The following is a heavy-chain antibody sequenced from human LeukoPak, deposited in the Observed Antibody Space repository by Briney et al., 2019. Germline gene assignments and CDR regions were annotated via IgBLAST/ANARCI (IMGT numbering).Heavy chain of an antibody. V-gene: IGHV1-69*02. CDR3: ARGNYDFWSGHRY. Sequence: GASVKVSCKASGGTFSSYTISWVRQAPGQGLEWMGRIIPILGIANYAQRFQGRVTITADKSTSTAYMELSSLRSEDTAVYYCARGNYDFWSGHRYWGQGTLVTVSS. CDR2: IIPILGIA. CDR1: GGTFSSYT. D-gene: IGHD3-3*01. J-gene: IGHJ4*02.